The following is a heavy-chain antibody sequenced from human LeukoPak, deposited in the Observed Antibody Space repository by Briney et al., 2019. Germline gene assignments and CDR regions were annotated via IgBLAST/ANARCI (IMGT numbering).Heavy chain of an antibody. CDR3: ARDYLSGGGFDY. V-gene: IGHV3-48*03. D-gene: IGHD3-10*01. Sequence: GGSLRLSCAASGFTFSSYEMNWVRQAPGKGLEWVSYISSSGSTIYYADSVKGRFTISRDNAKNSLYLQMNSLRAEDTAVYYCARDYLSGGGFDYWGQGTLVNVSS. CDR1: GFTFSSYE. J-gene: IGHJ4*02. CDR2: ISSSGSTI.